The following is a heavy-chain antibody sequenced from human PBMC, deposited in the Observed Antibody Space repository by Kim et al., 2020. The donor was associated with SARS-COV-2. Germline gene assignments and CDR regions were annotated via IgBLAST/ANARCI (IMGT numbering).Heavy chain of an antibody. CDR1: GFAFGDHY. J-gene: IGHJ4*02. D-gene: IGHD2-8*02. CDR2: INPDGSGK. Sequence: GGSLRLSCAASGFAFGDHYMSWVRQAPGKGLEWVAKINPDGSGKNYVDSVKGRFTISRDNAKNSLYVQMDGLRAEDTAVYYCVRDHWWSFDFWGQGSLVTVSS. CDR3: VRDHWWSFDF. V-gene: IGHV3-7*05.